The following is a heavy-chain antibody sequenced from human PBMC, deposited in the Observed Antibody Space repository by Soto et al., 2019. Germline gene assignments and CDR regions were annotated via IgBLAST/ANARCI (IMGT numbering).Heavy chain of an antibody. D-gene: IGHD3-10*01. CDR1: GYTFTGYY. J-gene: IGHJ5*02. CDR2: INPNSGGT. V-gene: IGHV1-2*04. CDR3: AREVVRGVIITRGPFDP. Sequence: GASVKVSCKASGYTFTGYYMHCVRQAPGQGLEWMGWINPNSGGTNYAQKFQGWVTMTRDTSKNQFSLKLSSVTAADTAVYYCAREVVRGVIITRGPFDPWGQGTLVTVSS.